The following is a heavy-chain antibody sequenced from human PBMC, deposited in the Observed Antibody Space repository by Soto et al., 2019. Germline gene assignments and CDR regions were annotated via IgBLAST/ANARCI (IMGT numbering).Heavy chain of an antibody. CDR3: AREYYDILTGYYSENWFDP. V-gene: IGHV4-59*01. CDR1: GGSISNYY. D-gene: IGHD3-9*01. J-gene: IGHJ5*02. CDR2: INHSGRT. Sequence: TSETLSLTCTVSGGSISNYYCSWIRQPPGKGLEWIGEINHSGRTNYNPSLKSRVTISVDTSKNQFSLKLSSVTAADTAVYYCAREYYDILTGYYSENWFDPWGQGTLVTVSS.